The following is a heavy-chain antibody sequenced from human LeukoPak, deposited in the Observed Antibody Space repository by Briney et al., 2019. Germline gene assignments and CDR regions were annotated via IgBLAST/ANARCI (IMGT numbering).Heavy chain of an antibody. Sequence: PGGSLRLSCAASGFTFSRYSMTWVRQAPGKGLEGVSYISSSESTIFYADSVMGRFTISRDNAKNSLYLEMNSLRAEDTAVYYCARVDWELIDGDFDYWGQGTLVAVSS. CDR2: ISSSESTI. CDR1: GFTFSRYS. D-gene: IGHD1-26*01. CDR3: ARVDWELIDGDFDY. V-gene: IGHV3-48*04. J-gene: IGHJ4*02.